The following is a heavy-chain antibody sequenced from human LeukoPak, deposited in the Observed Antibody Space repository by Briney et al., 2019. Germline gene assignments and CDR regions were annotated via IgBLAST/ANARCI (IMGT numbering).Heavy chain of an antibody. D-gene: IGHD3-10*01. CDR1: GFTFSSYA. CDR3: ARERPTMVRGVIIGGYFAY. CDR2: ISYDGSNK. V-gene: IGHV3-30-3*01. J-gene: IGHJ4*02. Sequence: GGSLRLSCAASGFTFSSYAMHWVRQAPGKGLEWVAVISYDGSNKYYADSVKGRFTISRDNSKNTLYLQMNSLRAEDTAVYYCARERPTMVRGVIIGGYFAYWGQGTLVTVSS.